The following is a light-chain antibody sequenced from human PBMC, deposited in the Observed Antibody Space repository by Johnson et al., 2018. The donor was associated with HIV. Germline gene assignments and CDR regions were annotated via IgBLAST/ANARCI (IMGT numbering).Light chain of an antibody. CDR2: DNN. Sequence: HSVLTQPPSVSAAPGQKVTISCSGGSSNIGNNYVSWYQQLPGTAPKLLIYDNNKRPSGIPDRFSGSKSGTSATLGITALQTGDGADYYCGTWVSSLSAYVFGTWPKVTVL. V-gene: IGLV1-51*01. CDR3: GTWVSSLSAYV. CDR1: SSNIGNNY. J-gene: IGLJ1*01.